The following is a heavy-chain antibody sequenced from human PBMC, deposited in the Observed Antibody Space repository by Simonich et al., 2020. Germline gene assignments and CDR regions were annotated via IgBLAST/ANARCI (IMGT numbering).Heavy chain of an antibody. CDR2: IYHSGST. D-gene: IGHD6-13*01. CDR3: ARVGYSNYYYYGMDV. J-gene: IGHJ6*02. CDR1: GYSISSGYY. V-gene: IGHV4-38-2*01. Sequence: QVQLQESGPGLVKPSETLSLTCAVSGYSISSGYYWGWIRQPPGKGLEWIGSIYHSGSTYYNPTLTSRVTISVDTSKNQFSLKLSSVTAADTAVYYCARVGYSNYYYYGMDVWGQGTTVTVSS.